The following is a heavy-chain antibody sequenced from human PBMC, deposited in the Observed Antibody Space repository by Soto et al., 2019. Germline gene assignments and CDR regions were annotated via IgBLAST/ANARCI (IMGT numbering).Heavy chain of an antibody. Sequence: SETLSLTCAVSGGSISSSNWRSWVRQPPGKGLEWIGEIYHSGSTNYNPSLKSRVTISVAKYKTQLSLKLRSVTAAEQAVVYGAGSAVAAAGTGNDYWGQGTLVTVSS. J-gene: IGHJ4*02. CDR2: IYHSGST. V-gene: IGHV4-4*02. CDR1: GGSISSSNW. CDR3: AGSAVAAAGTGNDY. D-gene: IGHD6-13*01.